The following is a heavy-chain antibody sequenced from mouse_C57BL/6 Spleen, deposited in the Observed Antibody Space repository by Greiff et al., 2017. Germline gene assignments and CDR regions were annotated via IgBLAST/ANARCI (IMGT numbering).Heavy chain of an antibody. Sequence: EVKLVESGGGLVKPGGSLKLSCAASGFTFSDYGMHWVRQAPEKGLEWVAYISSGSSYHYYADTVKGRFTISRDNAKNTLFLQMTSLRSEDTAMYYCARSVGGDYYAMDYWGQGTSVSVAT. CDR1: GFTFSDYG. CDR2: ISSGSSYH. J-gene: IGHJ4*01. CDR3: ARSVGGDYYAMDY. V-gene: IGHV5-17*01.